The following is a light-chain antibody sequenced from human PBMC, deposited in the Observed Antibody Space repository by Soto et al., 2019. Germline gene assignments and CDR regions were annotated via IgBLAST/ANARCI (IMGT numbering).Light chain of an antibody. CDR2: AAS. CDR3: QQSYSTLIT. CDR1: QSISSY. V-gene: IGKV1-39*01. J-gene: IGKJ5*01. Sequence: DIQMTQSPSSLSASVVDRVTITCRASQSISSYLNWYQQKPGKAPKILIYAASSLQSGVPSRFSGSGSGTDFTLTISSLQPEDFATYYCQQSYSTLITFGQGTRLEIK.